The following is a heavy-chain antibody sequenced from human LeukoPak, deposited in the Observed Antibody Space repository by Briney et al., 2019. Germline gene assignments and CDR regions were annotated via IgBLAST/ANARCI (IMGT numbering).Heavy chain of an antibody. CDR1: GGSISSSSYY. CDR3: ARDNWNYGSSMDV. D-gene: IGHD1-7*01. CDR2: IYYSGST. V-gene: IGHV4-39*07. Sequence: SETLSLTCTVSGGSISSSSYYWGWIRQPPGKGLEWIGSIYYSGSTYYNPSLKSRVTISVDTSKNQFSLKLSSVTAADTAVYHCARDNWNYGSSMDVWGQGTTATVSS. J-gene: IGHJ6*02.